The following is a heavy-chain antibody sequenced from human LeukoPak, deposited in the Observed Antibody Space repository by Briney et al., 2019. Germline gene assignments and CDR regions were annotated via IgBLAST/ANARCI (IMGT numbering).Heavy chain of an antibody. CDR1: GYTFTSYG. J-gene: IGHJ5*02. CDR2: ISAYNGNT. V-gene: IGHV1-18*01. CDR3: ARNVPGSIGTTARFDP. D-gene: IGHD1-1*01. Sequence: GASVKVSCKASGYTFTSYGISWVRQAPGQGLEWMGWISAYNGNTNYAQKFQGRVTVTTDTSTTTAYMELRSLRSDDTAVYYCARNVPGSIGTTARFDPWGQGTLVTVSS.